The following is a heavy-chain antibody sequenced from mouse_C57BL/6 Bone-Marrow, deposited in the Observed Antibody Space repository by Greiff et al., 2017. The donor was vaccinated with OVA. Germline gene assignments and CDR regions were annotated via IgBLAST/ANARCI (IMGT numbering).Heavy chain of an antibody. CDR1: GFTFSDYY. Sequence: EVHLVESGGGLVQPGGSLKLSCAASGFTFSDYYMYWVRQTPEKRLEWVAYISNGGGSTYYPDTVQGRFTISRDNAKNTLYLQMSRLKSEDTAMYYCARHGETLDYCGQGTTLTVSS. J-gene: IGHJ2*01. V-gene: IGHV5-12*01. CDR3: ARHGETLDY. CDR2: ISNGGGST.